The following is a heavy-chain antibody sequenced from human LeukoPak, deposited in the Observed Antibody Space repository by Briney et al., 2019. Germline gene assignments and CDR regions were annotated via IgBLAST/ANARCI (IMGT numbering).Heavy chain of an antibody. CDR1: GFSINSYY. J-gene: IGHJ4*02. CDR3: ARGNGYNYY. CDR2: IHYSGST. V-gene: IGHV4-59*01. D-gene: IGHD5-24*01. Sequence: PSETLSLTCTVSGFSINSYYWSWIWQPPGKGLKWIGYIHYSGSTNYNPSLKSRVTISVDTSKNQFSLKLSSVTAADTAVYYCARGNGYNYYWGQGTLVTVSS.